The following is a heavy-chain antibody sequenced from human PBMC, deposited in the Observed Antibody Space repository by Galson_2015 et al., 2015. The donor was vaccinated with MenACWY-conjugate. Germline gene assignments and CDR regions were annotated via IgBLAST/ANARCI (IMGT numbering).Heavy chain of an antibody. CDR2: ISGSGGST. Sequence: SLRLSCAASGFTFSSYAMSWVRQAPGKGLEWVSAISGSGGSTYYADSVKGRFTISRDNSKNTLYLQMNSLRAEDTAVYYCAKDYYGSGSYYHAFDIWGQGTMVTVSS. D-gene: IGHD3-10*01. J-gene: IGHJ3*02. V-gene: IGHV3-23*01. CDR1: GFTFSSYA. CDR3: AKDYYGSGSYYHAFDI.